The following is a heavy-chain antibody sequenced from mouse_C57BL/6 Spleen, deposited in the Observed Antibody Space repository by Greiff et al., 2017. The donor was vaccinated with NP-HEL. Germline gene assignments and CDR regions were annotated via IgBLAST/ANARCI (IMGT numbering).Heavy chain of an antibody. V-gene: IGHV1-4*01. D-gene: IGHD4-1*01. J-gene: IGHJ2*01. CDR1: GYTFTSYT. CDR3: ARSTKTGLYFDY. Sequence: LVESGAELARPGASVKMSCKASGYTFTSYTMHWVKQRPGQGLEWIGYINPSSGYTKYNQKFKDKATLTADKSSSTAYMQLSSLTSEDSAVYYCARSTKTGLYFDYWGQGTTLTVSS. CDR2: INPSSGYT.